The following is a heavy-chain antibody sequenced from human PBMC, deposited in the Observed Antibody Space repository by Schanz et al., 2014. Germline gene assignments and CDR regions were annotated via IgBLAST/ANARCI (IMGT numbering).Heavy chain of an antibody. V-gene: IGHV3-74*01. CDR3: AKDAPYPFDL. J-gene: IGHJ2*01. CDR1: GFTFSSYW. CDR2: IKSDGSST. Sequence: EVQLVESGGGVVRPGGSLRLSCAASGFTFSSYWMHWVRQVPGKGLVWVSRIKSDGSSTSYADSVKGRFTISRDNAKNTLYLQMNSLRAEDTAIYYCAKDAPYPFDLWGRGTLITVSS.